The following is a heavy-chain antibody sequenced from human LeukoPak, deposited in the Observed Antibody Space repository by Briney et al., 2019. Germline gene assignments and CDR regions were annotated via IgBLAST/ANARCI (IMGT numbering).Heavy chain of an antibody. J-gene: IGHJ6*03. CDR2: IHYSGST. V-gene: IGHV4-59*01. Sequence: PSETLSLTCTVSGGSISSYYWSWIRQPPRKGLEWIGYIHYSGSTNYNPSLKSRVTISVDTSKNQFSLKLSSVTAADTAVYYCARDEEGYGSGRRENYYYYYMDVWGKGTTVTISS. CDR3: ARDEEGYGSGRRENYYYYYMDV. CDR1: GGSISSYY. D-gene: IGHD3-10*01.